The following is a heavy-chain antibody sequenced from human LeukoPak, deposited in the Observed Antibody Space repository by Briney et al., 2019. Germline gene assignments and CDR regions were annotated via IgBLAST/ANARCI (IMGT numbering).Heavy chain of an antibody. V-gene: IGHV3-9*01. CDR2: LSCNSGSI. Sequence: LSGRSLRLSCAASGFTFDDYAMHWVRQAPGKGLEWVSGLSCNSGSIVYADSVKGRFTISRDNAKSSLYVQMNSLRAEDTALYYCAKGGTAADNYWYFDLWGRGTLVTVSS. CDR1: GFTFDDYA. J-gene: IGHJ2*01. D-gene: IGHD6-13*01. CDR3: AKGGTAADNYWYFDL.